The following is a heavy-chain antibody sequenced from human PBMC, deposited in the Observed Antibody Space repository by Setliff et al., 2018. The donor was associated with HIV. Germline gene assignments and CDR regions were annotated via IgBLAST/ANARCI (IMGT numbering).Heavy chain of an antibody. J-gene: IGHJ4*02. D-gene: IGHD2-2*01. Sequence: LSLTCTVSGYSISSGYYWGWIRQPPGKGLEWIGSIYHSGSTYYNPSPKSRVTISVDTSKNQFSLKLTSVTAADTAVYYCVTSSSWSSRLNFWGPGMLVTVSS. CDR3: VTSSSWSSRLNF. CDR2: IYHSGST. CDR1: GYSISSGYY. V-gene: IGHV4-38-2*02.